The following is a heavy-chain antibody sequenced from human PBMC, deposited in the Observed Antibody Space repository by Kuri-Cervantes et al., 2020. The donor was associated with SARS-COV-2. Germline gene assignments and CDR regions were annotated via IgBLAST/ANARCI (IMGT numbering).Heavy chain of an antibody. CDR2: MYYSGTT. CDR1: DASITSGYY. D-gene: IGHD2-15*01. Sequence: SCSVSDASITSGYYWGWIRQPPGKGLEWIGYMYYSGTTYYSPSIKSRLTISVDTSKNRFSLELTSVTAADTAVYYCARGEPEAWGVVVAATGAFDYWGQGTLVTVSS. V-gene: IGHV4-30-4*08. CDR3: ARGEPEAWGVVVAATGAFDY. J-gene: IGHJ4*02.